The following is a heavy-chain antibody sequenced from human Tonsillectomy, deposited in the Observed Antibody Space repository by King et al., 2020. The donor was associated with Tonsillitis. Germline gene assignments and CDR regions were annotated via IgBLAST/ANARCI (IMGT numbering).Heavy chain of an antibody. CDR2: INHSGST. D-gene: IGHD3-3*01. Sequence: VQLQQWGAGLLEPSETLSLPCAVSSGSLSGYYWTWIRQSPGKGLEWIGEINHSGSTNYNPSLKSRVTISIDSSKNQFSLRLTSMTAADTALYYCAGGIRFLVWLASYFDYWGQGTLVTVSS. CDR1: SGSLSGYY. J-gene: IGHJ4*02. V-gene: IGHV4-34*01. CDR3: AGGIRFLVWLASYFDY.